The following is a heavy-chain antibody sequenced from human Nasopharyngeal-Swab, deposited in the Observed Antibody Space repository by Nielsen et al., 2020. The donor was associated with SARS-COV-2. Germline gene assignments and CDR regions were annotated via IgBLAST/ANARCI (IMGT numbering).Heavy chain of an antibody. CDR2: FISSSSKS. CDR1: GSTTITNV. Sequence: LRLSSPSSGSTTITNVMPWFSQAPGTGLAWLPYFISSSSKSYYADSVKGLFTISRDNPKNSLFLQMNSLRDEDTAVYYCERDVSIVGATLDNWGQGTLVTVAS. CDR3: ERDVSIVGATLDN. V-gene: IGHV3-48*02. D-gene: IGHD1-26*01. J-gene: IGHJ4*02.